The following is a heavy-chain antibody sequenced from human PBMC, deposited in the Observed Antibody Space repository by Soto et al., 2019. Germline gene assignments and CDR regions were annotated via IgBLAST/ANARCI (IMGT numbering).Heavy chain of an antibody. CDR1: GFTFSVYA. J-gene: IGHJ6*02. D-gene: IGHD2-21*02. CDR3: ASLGVGDWANYYYYYGMDV. V-gene: IGHV3-23*01. Sequence: GGSLRLSCAATGFTFSVYAMTWVRQAPGKGLEWVSAVTANGGSTYSADSVKGRFTISRDNSKNTLFLQMNSLRAEDTAVYYCASLGVGDWANYYYYYGMDVWGQGTTVTV. CDR2: VTANGGST.